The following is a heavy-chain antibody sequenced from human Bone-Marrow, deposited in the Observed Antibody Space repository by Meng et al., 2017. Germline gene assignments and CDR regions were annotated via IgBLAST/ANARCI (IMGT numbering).Heavy chain of an antibody. Sequence: KVSCKGSGYSFTSYWIGWVRQMPGKGLEWMGIIYPGDSDTRYSPSFQGQVTIPADKSISTAYLQWSSLKASDAAMYYCARQGSTRSLDYWGQGTLVTVSS. J-gene: IGHJ4*02. V-gene: IGHV5-51*01. D-gene: IGHD3-10*01. CDR3: ARQGSTRSLDY. CDR1: GYSFTSYW. CDR2: IYPGDSDT.